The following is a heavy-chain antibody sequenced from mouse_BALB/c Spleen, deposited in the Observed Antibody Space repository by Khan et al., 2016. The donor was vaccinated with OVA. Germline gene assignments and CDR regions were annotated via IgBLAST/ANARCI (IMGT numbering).Heavy chain of an antibody. D-gene: IGHD1-2*01. J-gene: IGHJ4*01. Sequence: EVQLQESGADLVKPGGSLKLSCAASGFTFSSYGMSWVRQTPDKRLEWVATFSSGGHYTNFPDSVRGRFTLSRANATNTLYLQLSSLKSEDTAMYYCAGTITTAKGYYDAMDYWGQGTSVTVSS. CDR2: FSSGGHYT. V-gene: IGHV5-6*01. CDR1: GFTFSSYG. CDR3: AGTITTAKGYYDAMDY.